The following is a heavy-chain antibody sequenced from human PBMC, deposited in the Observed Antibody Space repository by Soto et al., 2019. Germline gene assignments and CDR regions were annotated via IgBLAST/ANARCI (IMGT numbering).Heavy chain of an antibody. CDR2: IYTSGST. V-gene: IGHV4-4*07. J-gene: IGHJ6*02. Sequence: SETLSLTCAVSGGSISSYYWSWIRQPAGKGLEWIGRIYTSGSTNYNPSLKSRVTMSVDTSKNQFSLKLSSVTAADTAVYYCARDHIVVVPAAILGHNYYYYYCMDVWGQGTTVTVSS. CDR1: GGSISSYY. CDR3: ARDHIVVVPAAILGHNYYYYYCMDV. D-gene: IGHD2-2*02.